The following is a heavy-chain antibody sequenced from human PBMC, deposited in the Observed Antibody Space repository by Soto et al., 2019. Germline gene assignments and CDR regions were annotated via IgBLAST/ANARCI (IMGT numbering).Heavy chain of an antibody. J-gene: IGHJ6*02. D-gene: IGHD6-25*01. CDR3: ARDADQPRGDDYNGMDV. Sequence: QVQLVESGGGVVQPGRSLRLSCAVSGFSFSSYGFHWVRQAPGKGLEWVAFIWYDARKVYDSDSVKGRCTISRDNFKKTLDKHMSNLRPEYTGVNYRARDADQPRGDDYNGMDVWGRGTTVTVSS. V-gene: IGHV3-33*08. CDR2: IWYDARKV. CDR1: GFSFSSYG.